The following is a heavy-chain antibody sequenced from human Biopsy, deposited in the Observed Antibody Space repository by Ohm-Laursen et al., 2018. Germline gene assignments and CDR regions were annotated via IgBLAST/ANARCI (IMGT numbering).Heavy chain of an antibody. CDR3: ARRAVAGTYNWYFNL. CDR2: INAPGGKT. D-gene: IGHD6-19*01. CDR1: GFPFHNYA. Sequence: SLRLSCAASGFPFHNYAMNWVRQAPRKGLEWVSGINAPGGKTYYADSVKGRFTISRDNSKSTLYLQIHSLRAEDTAVYYCARRAVAGTYNWYFNLWGRGTLVTVSS. J-gene: IGHJ2*01. V-gene: IGHV3-23*01.